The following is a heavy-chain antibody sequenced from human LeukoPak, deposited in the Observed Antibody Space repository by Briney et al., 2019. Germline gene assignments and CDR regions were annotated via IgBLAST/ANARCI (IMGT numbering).Heavy chain of an antibody. CDR1: GGSFSGYY. D-gene: IGHD6-13*01. Sequence: SETLSLTCAVYGGSFSGYYGSWIRQPPGKGLEWMGEINHSGSTNYNPSLKSRVTISVDTSKNQFSLKLSSVTAADTAVYYCARVQASSSWYPSWGQGTLVTVSS. J-gene: IGHJ5*02. CDR2: INHSGST. V-gene: IGHV4-34*01. CDR3: ARVQASSSWYPS.